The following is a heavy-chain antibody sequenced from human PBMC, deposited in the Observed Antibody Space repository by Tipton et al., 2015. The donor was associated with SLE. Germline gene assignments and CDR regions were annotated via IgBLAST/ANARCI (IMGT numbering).Heavy chain of an antibody. CDR3: GRGVYSESSVGMDV. V-gene: IGHV3-74*02. CDR2: IRGDGSTT. Sequence: VQLVQSGGGLVKPGGSLRLSCATSGFTFSDYYMAWIRQAPGKGLVWVSRIRGDGSTTYYADFVEGRFTISRDNAKNTLYLQMNSLRAEDTAVYYCGRGVYSESSVGMDVWGQGTTVTVSS. J-gene: IGHJ6*02. D-gene: IGHD3-22*01. CDR1: GFTFSDYY.